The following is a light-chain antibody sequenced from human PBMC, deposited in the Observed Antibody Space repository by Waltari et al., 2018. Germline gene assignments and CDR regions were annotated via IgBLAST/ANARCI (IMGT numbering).Light chain of an antibody. CDR1: QSVSGW. V-gene: IGKV1-5*03. J-gene: IGKJ2*01. CDR2: KAS. Sequence: QMTQSPSTLSASVGDRVTITCRASQSVSGWLAWYQQKPGKAPQLLIYKASNLESGVHTTTPDSGYGPHYTLTISNTPTDDSATYYCQEYEPDYYTAGQGTKLEI. CDR3: QEYEPDYYT.